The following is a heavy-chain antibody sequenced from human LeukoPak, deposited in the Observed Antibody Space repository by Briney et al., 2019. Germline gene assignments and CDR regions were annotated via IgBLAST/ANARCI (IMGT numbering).Heavy chain of an antibody. CDR3: AKDVGLGYCSSTSCNPVY. D-gene: IGHD2-2*01. CDR2: ISGSGGST. Sequence: GGSLRLSCAASGFTFGSYAMSWVRQAPGKGLEWVSAISGSGGSTYYADSVKGRFTISRDNSKNTLYLQMNSLRAEDTAVYYCAKDVGLGYCSSTSCNPVYWGQGTLVTVSS. J-gene: IGHJ4*02. V-gene: IGHV3-23*01. CDR1: GFTFGSYA.